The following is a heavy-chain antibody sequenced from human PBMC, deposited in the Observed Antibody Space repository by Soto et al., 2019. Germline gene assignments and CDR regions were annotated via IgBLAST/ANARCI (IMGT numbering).Heavy chain of an antibody. D-gene: IGHD3-9*01. CDR3: ARATTYYDILTGPPYYYYYAMDV. Sequence: PGGSLRLFCAASGFTFSSYGMHWVRQAPGKGLEGVAVIWYDGSNKYYADSVKGRFTISRDNSKNTLYLQMNSLRAEDTAVYYCARATTYYDILTGPPYYYYYAMDVWGKGTTVTVSS. CDR2: IWYDGSNK. V-gene: IGHV3-33*01. J-gene: IGHJ6*04. CDR1: GFTFSSYG.